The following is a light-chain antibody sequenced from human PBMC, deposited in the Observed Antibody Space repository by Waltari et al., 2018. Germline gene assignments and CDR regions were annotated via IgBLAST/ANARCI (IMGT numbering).Light chain of an antibody. CDR3: HSYDFSLRGSV. CDR2: TNP. J-gene: IGLJ3*02. CDR1: TSTIGARYD. V-gene: IGLV1-40*01. Sequence: QSLLTQPPSVSGAPGQRVTLSCTGSTSTIGARYDVHWYQQLPGAAPKPLIDTNPNRPSGVPYRFSASKSDTSASLAITGLQAEDEADYYCHSYDFSLRGSVFGGGTKLTVL.